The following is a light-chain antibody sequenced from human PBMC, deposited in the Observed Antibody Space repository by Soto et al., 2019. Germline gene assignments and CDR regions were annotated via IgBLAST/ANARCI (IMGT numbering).Light chain of an antibody. Sequence: EIVMTQSPATLSVSPGERATLSCRASQSVSSNLAWYQHKPGQAPRLLIYGASTRATGIPARFSGSGSGTEFTLTISSLQPEDFAVYYCQQYNNWPWTFGQGTKVETK. CDR1: QSVSSN. J-gene: IGKJ1*01. CDR3: QQYNNWPWT. CDR2: GAS. V-gene: IGKV3-15*01.